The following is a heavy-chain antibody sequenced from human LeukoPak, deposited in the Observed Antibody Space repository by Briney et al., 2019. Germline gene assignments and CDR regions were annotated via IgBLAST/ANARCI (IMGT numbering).Heavy chain of an antibody. D-gene: IGHD3-22*01. V-gene: IGHV4-38-2*02. J-gene: IGHJ4*02. CDR2: IYHSGST. CDR3: ARDTSSGYRLYYFDY. CDR1: GYSISSGYY. Sequence: SETLSLTCTVSGYSISSGYYWGWIRQPPGKGLEWIGSIYHSGSTYYNPSLKSRVTISVDTSKNQFSLKLSSVTAADTAVYYCARDTSSGYRLYYFDYWGQGTLVTVSS.